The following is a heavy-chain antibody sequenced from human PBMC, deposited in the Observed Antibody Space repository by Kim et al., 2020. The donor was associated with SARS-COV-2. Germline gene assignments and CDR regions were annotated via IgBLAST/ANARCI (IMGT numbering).Heavy chain of an antibody. Sequence: GGSLRLSCAASGFTFSGSSMNWVRQAPGKGLEWVSYISSRSSNIYYADSVKGRFTISRDNANNSLYLQMNSLRDEDTAVYYCARTTGTTVTTRRFDYWGQGPLVSVFS. CDR3: ARTTGTTVTTRRFDY. J-gene: IGHJ4*02. CDR2: ISSRSSNI. CDR1: GFTFSGSS. D-gene: IGHD4-17*01. V-gene: IGHV3-48*02.